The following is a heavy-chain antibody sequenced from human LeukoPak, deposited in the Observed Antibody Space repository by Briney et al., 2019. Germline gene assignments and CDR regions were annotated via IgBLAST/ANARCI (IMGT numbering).Heavy chain of an antibody. V-gene: IGHV1-2*02. D-gene: IGHD6-6*01. Sequence: ASVKVSCKASGYTFTGYYMHWVRQAPGQGLEWMGWINPNSGGTNYAQKFQGRVTMTRDTSISTAYMELSRLRSDDTAVYYCARTKAARSWFDPWGQGTLVTVSS. CDR2: INPNSGGT. CDR3: ARTKAARSWFDP. CDR1: GYTFTGYY. J-gene: IGHJ5*02.